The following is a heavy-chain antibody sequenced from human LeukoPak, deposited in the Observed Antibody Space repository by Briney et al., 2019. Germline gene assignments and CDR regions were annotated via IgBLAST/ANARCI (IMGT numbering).Heavy chain of an antibody. J-gene: IGHJ3*02. CDR2: ISYIGRT. Sequence: PSETLSLTCVVSGDSFSSHYWTWIRPSPGKGLEWIGYISYIGRTNYNPSLKSRVTISIDTSKNQLSLKLRSVTAADTGVYYCARDLVTVTKGFDIWGQGTMVSVSS. D-gene: IGHD4-17*01. CDR3: ARDLVTVTKGFDI. V-gene: IGHV4-59*11. CDR1: GDSFSSHY.